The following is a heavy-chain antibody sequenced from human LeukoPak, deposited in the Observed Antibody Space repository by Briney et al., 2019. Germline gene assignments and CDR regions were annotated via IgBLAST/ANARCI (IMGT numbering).Heavy chain of an antibody. V-gene: IGHV3-53*01. CDR2: IYSGGGT. J-gene: IGHJ4*02. CDR3: ARGPKGKYYFDY. Sequence: GGSLRLSCAASGFTVSSACMTWVRQTPGRGLEWVSVIYSGGGTYYADSVKGRFTISRDSSKNTLYLQMNSLRAEDTAVYYCARGPKGKYYFDYWGQGTLVTASS. CDR1: GFTVSSAC.